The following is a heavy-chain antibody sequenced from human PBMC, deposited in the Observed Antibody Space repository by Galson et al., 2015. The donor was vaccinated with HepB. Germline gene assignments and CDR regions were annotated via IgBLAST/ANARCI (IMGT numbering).Heavy chain of an antibody. CDR2: ISYDGNSK. D-gene: IGHD2-15*01. Sequence: SLRLSCAASGFTFSRFAMHWVRQAPGKGLEWVAVISYDGNSKYYADFVKDRFTISRDNSKNTLYLQVNSLTLEDTAVYYCARVDAGSSRRGFEYWGQGALVTGSS. J-gene: IGHJ4*02. V-gene: IGHV3-30-3*01. CDR3: ARVDAGSSRRGFEY. CDR1: GFTFSRFA.